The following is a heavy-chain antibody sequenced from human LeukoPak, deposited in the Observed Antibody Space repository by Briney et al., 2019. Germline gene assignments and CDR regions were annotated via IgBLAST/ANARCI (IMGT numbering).Heavy chain of an antibody. CDR1: GYSFTSYW. J-gene: IGHJ4*02. CDR3: ARALVDTAMVTGFDY. CDR2: IYPGDSDT. V-gene: IGHV5-51*01. Sequence: HGESLKISCKGSGYSFTSYWIGWVRQMPGKGLEWMGIIYPGDSDTRYSPSFQGQVTISADKSISTAYLQWSSLKASDTAMYYCARALVDTAMVTGFDYRGQGTLVTVSS. D-gene: IGHD5-18*01.